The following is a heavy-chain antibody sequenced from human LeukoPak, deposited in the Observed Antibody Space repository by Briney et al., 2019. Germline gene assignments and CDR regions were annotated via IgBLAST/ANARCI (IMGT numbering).Heavy chain of an antibody. Sequence: SGGSLRLSCAASGFTFSDYYMSWIRQAPGKGLEWVSYISSSGSTIYYADSVKGRFTISRDNAKNSLYLQMNSLRAEDTAVYYCARDLMGIAYRRAFYYWGQGTLVTVSS. J-gene: IGHJ4*02. D-gene: IGHD6-13*01. V-gene: IGHV3-11*01. CDR3: ARDLMGIAYRRAFYY. CDR2: ISSSGSTI. CDR1: GFTFSDYY.